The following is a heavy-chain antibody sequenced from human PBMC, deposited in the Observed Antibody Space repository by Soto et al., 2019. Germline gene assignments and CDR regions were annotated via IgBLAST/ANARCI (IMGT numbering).Heavy chain of an antibody. Sequence: SETLSLTCAVYGGSFSGYYWSWIRQPPGKGLEWIGEINHSGSTNYNPSLKSRVTISVDTSKNQFSLKLSSVSAADTAVYYCATGRGVRGVIITTYYYHGLDVWGQGTTVTVSS. CDR1: GGSFSGYY. J-gene: IGHJ6*02. D-gene: IGHD3-10*01. CDR3: ATGRGVRGVIITTYYYHGLDV. CDR2: INHSGST. V-gene: IGHV4-34*01.